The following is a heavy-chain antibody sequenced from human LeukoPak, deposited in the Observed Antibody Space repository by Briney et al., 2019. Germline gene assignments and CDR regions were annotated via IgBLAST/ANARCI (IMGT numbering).Heavy chain of an antibody. D-gene: IGHD3-10*01. J-gene: IGHJ4*02. CDR1: GYTFTSYA. CDR2: INAGNGNT. CDR3: ARDLMVRGVIRSQFDY. V-gene: IGHV1-3*01. Sequence: ASVKVSCKASGYTFTSYAMHWVRQAPGQRLEWMGWINAGNGNTKYSQELQGRVTMTTDTSTSTAYMELRSLRSDDTAVYYCARDLMVRGVIRSQFDYWGQGTLVTVSS.